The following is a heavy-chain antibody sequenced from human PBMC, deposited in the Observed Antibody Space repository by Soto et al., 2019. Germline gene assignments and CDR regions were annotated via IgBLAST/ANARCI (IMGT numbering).Heavy chain of an antibody. CDR2: INHSGST. CDR1: GGSFSGYY. V-gene: IGHV4-34*01. J-gene: IGHJ6*03. CDR3: ARGRVAVYYYYYYMDV. D-gene: IGHD6-19*01. Sequence: SETLSLTCAVYGGSFSGYYWSWIRQPPGKGLEWIGEINHSGSTNYNPSLKSRVTISVDTPKNQFSLKLSSVTAADTAVYYCARGRVAVYYYYYYMDVWGKGTTVTVSS.